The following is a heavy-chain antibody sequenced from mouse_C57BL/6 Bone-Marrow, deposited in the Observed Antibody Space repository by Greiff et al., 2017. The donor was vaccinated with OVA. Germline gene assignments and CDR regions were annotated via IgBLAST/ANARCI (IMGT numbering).Heavy chain of an antibody. CDR1: GFNIKDVY. CDR2: IDPENGDT. Sequence: EVQLQQSGAELVRPGASVKLSCTASGFNIKDVYMHWVKQRPEQGLEWIGWIDPENGDTEYASKFQGKATITADTSSNTAYLQLSSLTSEDTAVYYCTRRYYGSTSWFAYWGQGTLVTVSA. CDR3: TRRYYGSTSWFAY. J-gene: IGHJ3*01. V-gene: IGHV14-4*01. D-gene: IGHD1-1*01.